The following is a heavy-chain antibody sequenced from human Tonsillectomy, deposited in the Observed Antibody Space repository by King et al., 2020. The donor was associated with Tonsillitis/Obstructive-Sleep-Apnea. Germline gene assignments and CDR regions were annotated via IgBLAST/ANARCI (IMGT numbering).Heavy chain of an antibody. CDR2: INTNTGNP. J-gene: IGHJ6*03. Sequence: HVQLVESGSELKKPGASVKVSCKASGYTFTSYAMNWVRQAPGQGLEWMGWINTNTGNPTYAQGFTGRFVFSLDTSVSTAYLQISSLKAEDTAVYYCAREGGRGFLEWLSGRYDARYYYYMDVWGKGTTVTVSS. CDR3: AREGGRGFLEWLSGRYDARYYYYMDV. V-gene: IGHV7-4-1*02. D-gene: IGHD3-3*01. CDR1: GYTFTSYA.